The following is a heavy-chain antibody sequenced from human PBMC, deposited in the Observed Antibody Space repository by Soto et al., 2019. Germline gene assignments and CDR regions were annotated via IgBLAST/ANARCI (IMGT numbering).Heavy chain of an antibody. V-gene: IGHV3-21*01. CDR2: ISSSSSYI. CDR1: GFTFSSYS. J-gene: IGHJ6*02. CDR3: ARPVAPSTYYGMDV. D-gene: IGHD2-15*01. Sequence: GGSLRLSCAASGFTFSSYSMNWVRQAPGKGLEWVSSISSSSSYIYYVDSVKGRFTISRDNAKNSLYLQMNSLRAEDTAVYYCARPVAPSTYYGMDVWGQGTTVTVSS.